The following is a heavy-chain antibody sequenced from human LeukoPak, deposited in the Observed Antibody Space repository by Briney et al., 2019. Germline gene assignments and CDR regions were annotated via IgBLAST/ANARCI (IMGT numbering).Heavy chain of an antibody. J-gene: IGHJ4*02. Sequence: GGSLRLSCAASGFTFSSYAMHWVRQAPGKGLEYVSAISSNGGSTYYANSAKGRFTISRDNSKNTLYLQMGSLRAEDMAVYYCARSYNWNVLSGYSDYWGQGTLVTVSS. D-gene: IGHD1-1*01. CDR2: ISSNGGST. V-gene: IGHV3-64*01. CDR3: ARSYNWNVLSGYSDY. CDR1: GFTFSSYA.